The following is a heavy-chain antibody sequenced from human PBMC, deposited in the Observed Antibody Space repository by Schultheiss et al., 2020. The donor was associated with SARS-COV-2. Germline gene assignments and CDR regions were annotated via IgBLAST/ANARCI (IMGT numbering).Heavy chain of an antibody. J-gene: IGHJ6*02. CDR2: IDWDDDK. D-gene: IGHD3-9*01. V-gene: IGHV2-70*11. Sequence: SGPTLVKPTPTLTLTCTFSGFSLSTSGMCVSWIRQPPGKALEWLARIDWDDDKYYSTSLKTRLTISKDTSKNQVVLTMTNMDPVDTATYYCARISYDILTGYYYYGMDVWGQGTTVTVSS. CDR3: ARISYDILTGYYYYGMDV. CDR1: GFSLSTSGMC.